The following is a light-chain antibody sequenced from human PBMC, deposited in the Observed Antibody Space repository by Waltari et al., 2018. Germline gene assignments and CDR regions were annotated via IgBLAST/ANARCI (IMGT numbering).Light chain of an antibody. J-gene: IGLJ1*01. CDR2: DVS. CDR3: CSYAGSRYV. Sequence: QSALTQPRSVSGSPGQSVTISCTGTSSDVGGYNSVSWYQQHPGKAPKLMIYDVSKRPSGVPDRVSGSKSGNTASLTISGLQAEDEADYYCCSYAGSRYVFGTGTKVTVL. V-gene: IGLV2-11*01. CDR1: SSDVGGYNS.